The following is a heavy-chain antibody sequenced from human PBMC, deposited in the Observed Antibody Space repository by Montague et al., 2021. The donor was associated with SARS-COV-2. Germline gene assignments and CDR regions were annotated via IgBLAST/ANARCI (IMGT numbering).Heavy chain of an antibody. V-gene: IGHV3-23*01. CDR3: ARSLGLRGFSDY. CDR2: NSGSGDDT. Sequence: SLRLSCAASGFTFSSYAMTWVRQFPGKGLEWVSGNSGSGDDTNYADSVKGRFTFSRDDSKSTVYLHLRNLRVEDTAIYFCARSLGLRGFSDYWGQGTLVTVSS. CDR1: GFTFSSYA. J-gene: IGHJ4*02. D-gene: IGHD2-21*01.